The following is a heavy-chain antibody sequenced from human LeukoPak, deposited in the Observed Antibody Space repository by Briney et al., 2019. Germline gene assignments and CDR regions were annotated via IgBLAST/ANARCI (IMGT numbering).Heavy chain of an antibody. J-gene: IGHJ4*02. CDR2: INPTTGGT. CDR1: GYTFTDYY. CDR3: ARVRGFGGYDPFDY. Sequence: ASVKVSCKASGYTFTDYYLHWVRQAPGQGLEWMGWINPTTGGTNYAQKFQGRVTLTRDTSVNTLYMELSRLGSDDTAVYYCARVRGFGGYDPFDYWGQGTLVTVSS. D-gene: IGHD5-12*01. V-gene: IGHV1-2*02.